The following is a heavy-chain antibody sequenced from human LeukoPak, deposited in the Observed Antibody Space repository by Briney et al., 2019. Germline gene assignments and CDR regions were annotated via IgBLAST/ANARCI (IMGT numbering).Heavy chain of an antibody. CDR1: GFTFSSYA. V-gene: IGHV3-30-3*01. J-gene: IGHJ4*02. Sequence: GKSLRLSCAASGFTFSSYAMHWVRQAPGKGLEWVAITSCHGDNKYYADSVKGRFTISRDNSKNTLHLQMNTLRTEDTAVYFCARSPYGDPQYYLDFWGQGTLVTVSS. CDR3: ARSPYGDPQYYLDF. CDR2: TSCHGDNK. D-gene: IGHD4-17*01.